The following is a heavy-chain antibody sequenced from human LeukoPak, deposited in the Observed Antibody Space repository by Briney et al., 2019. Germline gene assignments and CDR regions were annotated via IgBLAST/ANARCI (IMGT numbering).Heavy chain of an antibody. J-gene: IGHJ4*02. CDR1: GFTFSSYV. CDR3: SRDATGDH. Sequence: GGSLRLSCAASGFTFSSYVMSWVRQAPGKGLEWVGRSRNRAKSYTTDYAASVKGRFTISRDDSKSTLYLQMNSLETEDTAVYYCSRDATGDHWGQGTLVSVSS. CDR2: SRNRAKSYTT. V-gene: IGHV3-72*01.